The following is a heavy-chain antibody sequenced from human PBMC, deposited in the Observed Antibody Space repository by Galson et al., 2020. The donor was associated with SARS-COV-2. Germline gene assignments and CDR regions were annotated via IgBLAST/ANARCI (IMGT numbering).Heavy chain of an antibody. CDR1: GNTLSAYY. V-gene: IGHV1-2*02. CDR3: AKEHSSLARGYYYGLDV. D-gene: IGHD6-19*01. CDR2: MNPNSDAT. J-gene: IGHJ6*02. Sequence: ASVKVSCKASGNTLSAYYMHWVRQAPGQGLEWMGWMNPNSDATNYAQKFQGRVTMTKDTSINTVYMELSRLRFDDTAVYYCAKEHSSLARGYYYGLDVWGQGTTVIVSS.